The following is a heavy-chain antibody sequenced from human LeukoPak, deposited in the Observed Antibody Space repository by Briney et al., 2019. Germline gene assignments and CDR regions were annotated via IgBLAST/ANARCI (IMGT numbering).Heavy chain of an antibody. CDR1: GFTFSSYS. Sequence: GGSLRLSCAASGFTFSSYSMNWVRQAPGKGLEWVSSISSSSSYIYYADSVKGRFTISRDNAKNSLYLQMNSLRAEETAVYYCASSIVGVADYWGQGTLVTVSS. J-gene: IGHJ4*02. D-gene: IGHD1-26*01. V-gene: IGHV3-21*01. CDR2: ISSSSSYI. CDR3: ASSIVGVADY.